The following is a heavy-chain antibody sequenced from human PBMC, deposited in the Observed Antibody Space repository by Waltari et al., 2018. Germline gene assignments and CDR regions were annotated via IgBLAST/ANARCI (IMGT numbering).Heavy chain of an antibody. Sequence: QVQPQESGPGLVKPSETLSLTCTVSGGSISSYYWSWIRQPPGKGLEWIGYIYYSGSTNYNPSLKSRVTISVDTSKNQFSLKLSSVTAADTAVYYCARGYCSGGSCYDWFDPWGQGTLVTVSS. J-gene: IGHJ5*02. CDR2: IYYSGST. V-gene: IGHV4-59*01. CDR3: ARGYCSGGSCYDWFDP. CDR1: GGSISSYY. D-gene: IGHD2-15*01.